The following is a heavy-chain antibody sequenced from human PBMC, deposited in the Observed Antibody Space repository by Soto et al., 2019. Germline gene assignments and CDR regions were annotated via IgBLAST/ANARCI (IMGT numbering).Heavy chain of an antibody. D-gene: IGHD6-19*01. Sequence: SVKVSCKASGGTFSSYAISWVRQAPGQGLEWMGGIIPIFGTANYAQKFQGRVTITADKSTSTAYMELSSLRSEDTAVYYCARDSASHHTGWYYSDSWGQGTLVTVSS. CDR2: IIPIFGTA. J-gene: IGHJ4*02. V-gene: IGHV1-69*06. CDR1: GGTFSSYA. CDR3: ARDSASHHTGWYYSDS.